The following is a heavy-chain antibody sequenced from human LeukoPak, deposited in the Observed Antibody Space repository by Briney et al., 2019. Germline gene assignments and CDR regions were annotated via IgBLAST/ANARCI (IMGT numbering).Heavy chain of an antibody. CDR3: ARDSTMIVVAPLDY. CDR1: GFTFSSYS. Sequence: GGSLRLSCAASGFTFSSYSMNWVRQAPGKGLEWVSYISSSSSTIHYADSVKGRFTISRDNAKNSLYLQMNSLRAEDTAVYYCARDSTMIVVAPLDYWGQGTLVTVSS. D-gene: IGHD3-22*01. V-gene: IGHV3-48*01. J-gene: IGHJ4*02. CDR2: ISSSSSTI.